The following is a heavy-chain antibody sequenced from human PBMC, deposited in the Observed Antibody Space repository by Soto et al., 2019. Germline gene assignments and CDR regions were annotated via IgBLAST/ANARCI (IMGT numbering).Heavy chain of an antibody. CDR2: INPRGGST. CDR3: ARADYYDSSGFYYDC. D-gene: IGHD3-22*01. Sequence: QVQLVQSGAEVKKPGASVKVSCKASGYIFTNHYIHWVRQAPGQWLEWMGIINPRGGSTNYLQKFQGRITMTRDTSTSTVYMELSSLRSEDTAVYFCARADYYDSSGFYYDCWGQGTLVTVSS. J-gene: IGHJ4*02. CDR1: GYIFTNHY. V-gene: IGHV1-46*01.